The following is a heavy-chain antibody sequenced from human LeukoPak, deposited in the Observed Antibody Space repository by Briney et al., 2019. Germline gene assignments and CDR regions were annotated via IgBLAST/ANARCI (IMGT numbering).Heavy chain of an antibody. V-gene: IGHV3-53*01. J-gene: IGHJ6*02. CDR2: IYSGGST. CDR3: ARDSIPPTDYGDYVAPYYYYYGMDV. Sequence: QTGGSLRLSCAASGFTFSSYSMSWVRQAPGKGLEWVSVIYSGGSTYYADSVKGRFTISRDNSKNTLYLQMNSLRAEDTAVYYCARDSIPPTDYGDYVAPYYYYYGMDVWGQGTTVTVSS. D-gene: IGHD4-17*01. CDR1: GFTFSSYS.